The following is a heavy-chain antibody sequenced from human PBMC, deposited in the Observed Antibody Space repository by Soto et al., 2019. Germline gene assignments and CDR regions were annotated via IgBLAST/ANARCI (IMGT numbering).Heavy chain of an antibody. V-gene: IGHV1-69*02. Sequence: QVQLVQSGAEVKKPGSSVKVSCKASGGTFSSYTISWVRQAPGPGLEWMGRIIPILGIANYAQKFQGRVTITADKSTSTAYMELSSLRSEDTAVYYCATKITMVRGVTFDYWGQGTLVTVSS. D-gene: IGHD3-10*01. CDR3: ATKITMVRGVTFDY. CDR2: IIPILGIA. CDR1: GGTFSSYT. J-gene: IGHJ4*02.